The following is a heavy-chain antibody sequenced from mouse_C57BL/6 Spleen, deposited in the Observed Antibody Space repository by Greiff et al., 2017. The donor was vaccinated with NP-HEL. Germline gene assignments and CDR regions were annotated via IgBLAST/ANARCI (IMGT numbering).Heavy chain of an antibody. D-gene: IGHD1-1*01. J-gene: IGHJ2*01. CDR2: INPSSGYT. Sequence: QVQLQQSGAELARPGASVKMSCKASGYTFTSYTMHWVKQRPGQGLEWIGYINPSSGYTKYNQKFKDKATLTADKSSSTAYMQLSSLTSEDSAVYYCARLGFTTVVADYFDYWGQGTTLTVSS. CDR1: GYTFTSYT. CDR3: ARLGFTTVVADYFDY. V-gene: IGHV1-4*01.